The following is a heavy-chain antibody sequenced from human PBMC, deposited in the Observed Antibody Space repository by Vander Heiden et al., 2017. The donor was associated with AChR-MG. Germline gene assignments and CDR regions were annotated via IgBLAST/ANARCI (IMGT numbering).Heavy chain of an antibody. CDR1: GYTFTSYY. CDR2: INPSGGST. D-gene: IGHD3-9*01. J-gene: IGHJ6*03. CDR3: ARVDSGRYFDWLSSHPMDYYMDV. V-gene: IGHV1-46*01. Sequence: QVQLVQSGAEVKKPGASVKVSCKASGYTFTSYYMHWVRQAPGQGLEWMGIINPSGGSTSYAQKFQGRVTMTRDTSTSTVYMELSSLRSEDTAVYYCARVDSGRYFDWLSSHPMDYYMDVWGKGTTVTVSS.